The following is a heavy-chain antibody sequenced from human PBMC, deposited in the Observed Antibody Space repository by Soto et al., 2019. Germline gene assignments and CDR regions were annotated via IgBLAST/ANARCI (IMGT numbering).Heavy chain of an antibody. Sequence: QVLLVQSGAEVKKPGASVMVSCKTSGYTFTSYGISWVRQAPGQGLEWMGWITPLKGNTHYSQKFQGRVMMTTDTSTNTAYLEMRRLTSDATAVYYCTKESGARPEYFQEWGQGTLVTVSS. V-gene: IGHV1-18*01. CDR1: GYTFTSYG. CDR3: TKESGARPEYFQE. CDR2: ITPLKGNT. J-gene: IGHJ1*01. D-gene: IGHD4-17*01.